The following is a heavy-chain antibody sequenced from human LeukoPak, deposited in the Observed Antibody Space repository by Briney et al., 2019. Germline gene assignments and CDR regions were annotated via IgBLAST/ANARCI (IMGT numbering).Heavy chain of an antibody. V-gene: IGHV1-2*06. Sequence: SEKVSCKASGDTFTGYYIHWVRQAPGQGLEWMGRINPNSGGTNYGQKFQGRVTMTRDTSISTAFMELTRLGSDDTAVYYCATDTSGYNLIHYRGQGTLVSVFS. J-gene: IGHJ4*02. CDR3: ATDTSGYNLIHY. CDR2: INPNSGGT. D-gene: IGHD3-22*01. CDR1: GDTFTGYY.